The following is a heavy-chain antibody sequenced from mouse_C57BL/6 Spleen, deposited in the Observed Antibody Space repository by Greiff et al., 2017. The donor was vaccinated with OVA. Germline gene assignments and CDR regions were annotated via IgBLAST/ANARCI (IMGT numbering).Heavy chain of an antibody. CDR2: IYPRDGST. CDR1: GYTFTDHT. Sequence: LQESDAELVKPGASVKISCKVSGYTFTDHTIHWMKQRPEQGLEWIGYIYPRDGSTKYNEKFKGKATLTADKSSSTAYMQLNSLTSEDSAVYFCARGGLLPSDYFDYWGQGTTLTVSA. D-gene: IGHD2-3*01. J-gene: IGHJ2*01. CDR3: ARGGLLPSDYFDY. V-gene: IGHV1-78*01.